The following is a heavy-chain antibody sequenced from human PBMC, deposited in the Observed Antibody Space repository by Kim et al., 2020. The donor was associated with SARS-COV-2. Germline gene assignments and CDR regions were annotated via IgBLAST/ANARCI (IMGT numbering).Heavy chain of an antibody. Sequence: GESLKISCKGSGYSFTSYWIGWVRQMPGKGLEWMGIIYPGDSDTRYSPSFQGQVTISADKSISTAYLQWSSLKASDTAMYYCARHPMVNPHIDYYYYYGMDVWGQGTTVTVSS. D-gene: IGHD5-18*01. CDR2: IYPGDSDT. V-gene: IGHV5-51*01. CDR1: GYSFTSYW. CDR3: ARHPMVNPHIDYYYYYGMDV. J-gene: IGHJ6*02.